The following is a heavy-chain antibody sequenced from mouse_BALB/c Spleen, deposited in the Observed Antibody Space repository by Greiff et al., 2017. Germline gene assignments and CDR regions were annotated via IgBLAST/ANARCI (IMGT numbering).Heavy chain of an antibody. J-gene: IGHJ3*01. Sequence: VKLQESGAELVRPGASVTLSCKASGYTFTDYEMHWVKQTPVHGLEWIGAIDPETGGTAYNQKFKGKATLTADKSSSTAYMELRSLTSEDSAVYYCTRVDYDYDRTWFAYWGQGTLVTVSA. V-gene: IGHV1-15*01. CDR3: TRVDYDYDRTWFAY. CDR1: GYTFTDYE. CDR2: IDPETGGT. D-gene: IGHD2-4*01.